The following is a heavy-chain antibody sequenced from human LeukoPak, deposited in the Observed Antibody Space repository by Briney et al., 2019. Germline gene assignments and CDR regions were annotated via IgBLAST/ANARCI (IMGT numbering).Heavy chain of an antibody. CDR1: GYSFTSYW. CDR3: ARQTFGEFNWFDP. Sequence: GESLKISRKGSGYSFTSYWIGWVRQMPGKGLELMGIIYPGDSDTRYSPSFQGQVTISADKSISAAYLQWSSLKASDTAMYYCARQTFGEFNWFDPWGQGTLVTVSS. D-gene: IGHD3-10*01. V-gene: IGHV5-51*01. J-gene: IGHJ5*02. CDR2: IYPGDSDT.